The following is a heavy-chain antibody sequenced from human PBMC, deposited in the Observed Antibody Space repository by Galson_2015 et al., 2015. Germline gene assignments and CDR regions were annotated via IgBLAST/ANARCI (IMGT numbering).Heavy chain of an antibody. CDR3: ATDQGGYSGYDY. V-gene: IGHV3-15*01. Sequence: SLRLSCAASGFTFSNAWMSWVRQAPGKGLEWVGRINSKSDGGTTDYAAPVKCRFTISRDDAKITLYLQMNSLKTEDTDVYYCATDQGGYSGYDYWGQGTLVTVSS. CDR2: INSKSDGGTT. D-gene: IGHD5-12*01. CDR1: GFTFSNAW. J-gene: IGHJ4*02.